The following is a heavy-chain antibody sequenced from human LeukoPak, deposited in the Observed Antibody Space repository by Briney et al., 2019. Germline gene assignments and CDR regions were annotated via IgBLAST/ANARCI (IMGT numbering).Heavy chain of an antibody. J-gene: IGHJ6*02. D-gene: IGHD1-26*01. CDR1: GYTFTSYY. CDR2: INPSGGTT. CDR3: ARDLGGSYLRSYYYYGMDV. V-gene: IGHV1-46*01. Sequence: ASVKVSCTASGYTFTSYYMHWVRQAPGQGLEWMGIINPSGGTTSYAQKVQGRVTMTRDTSTSTVYMELSSLRAEDTAVYYCARDLGGSYLRSYYYYGMDVWGQGTTVTVSS.